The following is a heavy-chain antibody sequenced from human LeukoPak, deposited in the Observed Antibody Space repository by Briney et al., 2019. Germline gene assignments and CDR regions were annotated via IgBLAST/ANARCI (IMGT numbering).Heavy chain of an antibody. V-gene: IGHV4-4*07. CDR3: ARSYGALTPYYYYYGMDV. CDR1: GGSISSYY. Sequence: TSETLSLTCTVSGGSISSYYWSWIRQPAGKGLEWIGRIYTSGSTNYNPSLKSRVTMSVDTSKNQFSLKLSSVTAADTAVYYCARSYGALTPYYYYYGMDVWGQGTKVTVSS. D-gene: IGHD4/OR15-4a*01. CDR2: IYTSGST. J-gene: IGHJ6*02.